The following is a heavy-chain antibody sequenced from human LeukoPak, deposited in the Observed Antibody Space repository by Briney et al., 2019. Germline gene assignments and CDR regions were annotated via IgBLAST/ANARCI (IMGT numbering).Heavy chain of an antibody. CDR1: GLTVSSNY. D-gene: IGHD5-18*01. CDR2: IYSGGST. CDR3: ARMDKVMAPFDY. V-gene: IGHV3-53*01. J-gene: IGHJ4*02. Sequence: GGSLRLSCAASGLTVSSNYMNWVRQAPGKGLEWVSVIYSGGSTYYADSVKGRFTTSRDNSKNTVYLQMKNLRAEDTAVYYCARMDKVMAPFDYWGQGTLVTVSS.